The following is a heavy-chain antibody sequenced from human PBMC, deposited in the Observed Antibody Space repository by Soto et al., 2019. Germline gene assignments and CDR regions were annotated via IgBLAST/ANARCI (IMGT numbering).Heavy chain of an antibody. J-gene: IGHJ4*02. D-gene: IGHD2-2*01. V-gene: IGHV3-7*01. Sequence: EVQLVESGGGLVQPGGSLRLSCAASGFTFSSYWMSWVRQAPGKGLEWVANIKQDGSEKYYVDSVKGRFTISRDNAKNLLYLQTNSLRAEDTAVYYCARGRGWSTGCHNFDYWGQGTLVTVSS. CDR2: IKQDGSEK. CDR1: GFTFSSYW. CDR3: ARGRGWSTGCHNFDY.